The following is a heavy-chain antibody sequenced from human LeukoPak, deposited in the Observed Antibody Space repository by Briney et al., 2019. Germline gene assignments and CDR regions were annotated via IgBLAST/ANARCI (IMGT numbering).Heavy chain of an antibody. J-gene: IGHJ4*02. CDR1: GGSFSGYY. Sequence: SGTLSLTCAVYGGSFSGYYWSWIRQPRGKGLEWIGEINHSGSTNYNPSLKSRVTISVDTSKNQFSLKLSSVTAADTAVYCCASQARTYYDFWSGYGHFDYWGQGTLVTVSS. V-gene: IGHV4-34*01. D-gene: IGHD3-3*01. CDR2: INHSGST. CDR3: ASQARTYYDFWSGYGHFDY.